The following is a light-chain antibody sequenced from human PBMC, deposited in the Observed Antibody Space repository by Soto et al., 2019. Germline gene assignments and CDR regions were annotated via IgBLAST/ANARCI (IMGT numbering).Light chain of an antibody. Sequence: EVVLTQSPGTLSLSPGEGATLSCRASQSVSSTFLAWYQQKPGQAPRLLIYGTSSRVTGILDRFSGSGSGTDFTLTISRPEPEDFAVYYCQHYHDSPPTWTVGQGTQVEIK. CDR1: QSVSSTF. V-gene: IGKV3-20*01. J-gene: IGKJ1*01. CDR2: GTS. CDR3: QHYHDSPPTWT.